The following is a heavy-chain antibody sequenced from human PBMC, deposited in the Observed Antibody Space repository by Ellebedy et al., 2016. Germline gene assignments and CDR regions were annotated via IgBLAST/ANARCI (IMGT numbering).Heavy chain of an antibody. V-gene: IGHV1-18*01. J-gene: IGHJ6*03. CDR3: ARDVVIVADAAPPDYDSYYYMDV. Sequence: ASVKVSCXASGYTFTRFGFSWVRQAPGQGLEWMGWISADNGNTNYAQKFQGRVTMTTDTSTNTAYMELRSLRSDDTAVYYCARDVVIVADAAPPDYDSYYYMDVWGTGTTVTVSS. CDR2: ISADNGNT. CDR1: GYTFTRFG. D-gene: IGHD2/OR15-2a*01.